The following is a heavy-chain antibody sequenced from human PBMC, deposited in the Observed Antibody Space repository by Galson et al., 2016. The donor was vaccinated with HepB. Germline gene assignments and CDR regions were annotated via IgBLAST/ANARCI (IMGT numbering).Heavy chain of an antibody. D-gene: IGHD2-2*01. Sequence: SLRLSCAASGFSFDDYAMHWVRQAPAKGLEWVAAVAYDGSNKYYTDSVRGRFAISRDNSKNTVYLQMNSLRAEDTAVYYCARGFAVPGRIDYWGQGTLVTVSS. J-gene: IGHJ4*02. V-gene: IGHV3-30*03. CDR1: GFSFDDYA. CDR2: VAYDGSNK. CDR3: ARGFAVPGRIDY.